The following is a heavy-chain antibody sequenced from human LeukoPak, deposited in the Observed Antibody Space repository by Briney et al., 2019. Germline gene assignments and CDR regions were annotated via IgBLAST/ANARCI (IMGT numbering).Heavy chain of an antibody. CDR2: IYYSGST. CDR1: GGSISSYY. D-gene: IGHD6-19*01. CDR3: ARTAVAGTIDY. Sequence: SGTLSLTCTVSGGSISSYYWSWIRQPPGKGLEWIGYIYYSGSTNYNPSLRSRVTISVDTSKNQFSLKLSSVTAADTAVYYCARTAVAGTIDYWGRGTLVTVSS. V-gene: IGHV4-59*01. J-gene: IGHJ4*02.